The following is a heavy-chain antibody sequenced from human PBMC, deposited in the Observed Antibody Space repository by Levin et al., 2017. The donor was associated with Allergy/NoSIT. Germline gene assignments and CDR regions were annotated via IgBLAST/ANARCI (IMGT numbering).Heavy chain of an antibody. J-gene: IGHJ4*02. V-gene: IGHV4-34*01. D-gene: IGHD6-19*01. CDR1: GGSFSGYY. CDR2: INHSGST. Sequence: SETLSLTCAVYGGSFSGYYWSWIRQPPGKGLEWIGEINHSGSTNYNPSLKSRVTISVDTSKNQFSLKLSSVTAADTAVYYCARSRGKWLVLGAIYFDYWGQGTLVTVSS. CDR3: ARSRGKWLVLGAIYFDY.